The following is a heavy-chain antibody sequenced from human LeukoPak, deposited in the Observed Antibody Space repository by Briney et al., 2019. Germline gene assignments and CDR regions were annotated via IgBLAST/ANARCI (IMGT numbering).Heavy chain of an antibody. Sequence: SVTLSLTCAVYGGSLSGYSWSWIRQPPGKGLEWIGEISYNGTSSYNPSLKSRVTMSVDTSKKQFSLKVTSVTAADTAVYYCARGVWFESWGQGTLVTVSS. J-gene: IGHJ5*01. CDR1: GGSLSGYS. CDR3: ARGVWFES. CDR2: ISYNGTS. V-gene: IGHV4-34*01.